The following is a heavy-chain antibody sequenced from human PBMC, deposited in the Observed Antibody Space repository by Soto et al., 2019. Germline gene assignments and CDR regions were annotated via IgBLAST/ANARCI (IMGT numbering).Heavy chain of an antibody. J-gene: IGHJ3*02. CDR1: GYTFTSYA. V-gene: IGHV1-3*01. D-gene: IGHD3-10*01. Sequence: ASVKVSCKASGYTFTSYAMHWVRQAPGQRLEWMGWINAGNGNTKYSQKFQGRVTITRDTSASTAYMELGSLRSEDTAVYYCARDRLGSDGFDIWGQGTMVTVSS. CDR2: INAGNGNT. CDR3: ARDRLGSDGFDI.